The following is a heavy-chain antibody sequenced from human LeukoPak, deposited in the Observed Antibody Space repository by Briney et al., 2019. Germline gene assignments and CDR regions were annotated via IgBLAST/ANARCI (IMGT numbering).Heavy chain of an antibody. D-gene: IGHD1-26*01. CDR3: VRYSLETHSFDI. CDR2: IHYSGTT. Sequence: SETLSLTCTVSGGPISSSGHYCVWIRQPLGEGLEWIGGIHYSGTTYYDTSLKSRMTMSVDTSKNQFSLKLTSLTAADTAVYYCVRYSLETHSFDIWGQGTLVTVSS. V-gene: IGHV4-39*01. CDR1: GGPISSSGHY. J-gene: IGHJ4*02.